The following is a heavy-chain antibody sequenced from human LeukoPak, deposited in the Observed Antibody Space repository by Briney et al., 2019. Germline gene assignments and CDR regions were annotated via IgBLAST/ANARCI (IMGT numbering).Heavy chain of an antibody. D-gene: IGHD2-2*01. CDR1: GFTFSSYW. Sequence: GGSLRLSCAASGFTFSSYWMSWVRQAPGKGLEWVSSISSSSSYIYYADSVKGRFTISRDNAKNSLYLQMNSLRAEDTAVYYCASPDIVVVPAAIDYYYMDVWGKGTTVTVSS. V-gene: IGHV3-21*01. J-gene: IGHJ6*03. CDR3: ASPDIVVVPAAIDYYYMDV. CDR2: ISSSSSYI.